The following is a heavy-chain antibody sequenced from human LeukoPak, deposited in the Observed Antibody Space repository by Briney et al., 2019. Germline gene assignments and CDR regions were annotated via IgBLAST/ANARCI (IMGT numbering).Heavy chain of an antibody. J-gene: IGHJ4*02. CDR3: ARGSRGRYYYGSGSSWTN. CDR2: INHSGST. CDR1: GGSICSSSYY. Sequence: PSETPSLTCTVSGGSICSSSYYWGWIRQPPGKGLEWIGEINHSGSTNYNPSLKSRVTISVDTSKNQFSLKLSSVTAADTAVYYCARGSRGRYYYGSGSSWTNWGQGTLVTVSS. D-gene: IGHD3-10*01. V-gene: IGHV4-39*07.